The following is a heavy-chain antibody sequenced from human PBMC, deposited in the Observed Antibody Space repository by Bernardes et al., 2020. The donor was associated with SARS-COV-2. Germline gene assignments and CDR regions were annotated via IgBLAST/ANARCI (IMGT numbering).Heavy chain of an antibody. D-gene: IGHD3-16*02. J-gene: IGHJ4*01. CDR1: GYTFTSYG. CDR2: ISAYNGNT. V-gene: IGHV1-18*01. CDR3: ARDVLPPDEDYDYIWGSYRIPFDY. Sequence: ASVKVSCKASGYTFTSYGISWVRQAPGQGLEWMGWISAYNGNTNYAQKLQGRVTMTTDTSTSTAYMELRSLRSDDTAVYYCARDVLPPDEDYDYIWGSYRIPFDYWG.